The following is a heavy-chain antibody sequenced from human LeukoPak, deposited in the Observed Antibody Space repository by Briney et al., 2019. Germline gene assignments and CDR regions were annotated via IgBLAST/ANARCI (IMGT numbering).Heavy chain of an antibody. CDR2: IYNSGDT. Sequence: SETLSLTCTVSGDSISNSRYYWGWIRQPPGKGLEWIGTIYNSGDTYYNPSLKSRVTISVDTSKNQFSLKLTSVTAADTAVYYCARLHYESSGHPNYYYYMDVWGKGTTVTVSS. V-gene: IGHV4-39*01. CDR3: ARLHYESSGHPNYYYYMDV. CDR1: GDSISNSRYY. D-gene: IGHD3-22*01. J-gene: IGHJ6*03.